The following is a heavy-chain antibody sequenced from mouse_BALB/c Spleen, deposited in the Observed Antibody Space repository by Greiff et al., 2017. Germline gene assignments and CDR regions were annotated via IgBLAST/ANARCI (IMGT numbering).Heavy chain of an antibody. CDR1: GFTFNTYA. J-gene: IGHJ4*01. V-gene: IGHV10-1*02. CDR2: IRSKSNNYAT. CDR3: VRQRPLYAMDY. Sequence: DVKLVESGGGLVQPKGSLKLSCAASGFTFNTYAMNWVRQAPGKGLEWVARIRSKSNNYATYYADSVKDRFTISRDDSQSMLYLQMNNLKTEDTAMYYCVRQRPLYAMDYWGQGTSVTVSS.